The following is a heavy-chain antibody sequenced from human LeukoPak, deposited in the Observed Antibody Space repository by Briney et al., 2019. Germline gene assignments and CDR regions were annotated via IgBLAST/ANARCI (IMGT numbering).Heavy chain of an antibody. Sequence: SETLSLTCTVSGGSISSYYWSWIRQPAGKGLEWIGRIYTSGSTNYNPSLKSRVTISVDTSKNQFSLKLSSVTAADTAVYYCARVVAYYDILTGYYAGAFDIWGQGTMVTVSS. CDR1: GGSISSYY. CDR2: IYTSGST. D-gene: IGHD3-9*01. V-gene: IGHV4-4*07. CDR3: ARVVAYYDILTGYYAGAFDI. J-gene: IGHJ3*02.